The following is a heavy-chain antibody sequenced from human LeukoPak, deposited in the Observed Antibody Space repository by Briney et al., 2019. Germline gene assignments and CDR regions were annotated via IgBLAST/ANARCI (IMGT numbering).Heavy chain of an antibody. CDR1: GFTFSSYG. CDR2: ISYDGSNK. J-gene: IGHJ4*02. CDR3: ARRPGGYSYGTYYFDY. V-gene: IGHV3-30*19. D-gene: IGHD5-18*01. Sequence: GGSLRLSCAASGFTFSSYGMHWVRQAPGKGLEWVAVISYDGSNKYYADSVKGRFTISRDNSKNTLYLQMNSLRAEDTAVYYCARRPGGYSYGTYYFDYWGQGTLVTVSS.